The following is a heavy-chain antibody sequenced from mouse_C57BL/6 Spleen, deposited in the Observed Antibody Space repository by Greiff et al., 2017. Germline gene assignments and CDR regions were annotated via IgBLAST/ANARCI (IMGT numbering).Heavy chain of an antibody. CDR1: GYAFTNYL. D-gene: IGHD2-4*01. Sequence: QVQLKQSGAELVRPGTSVKVSCKASGYAFTNYLIEWVKQRPGQGLEWIGVINPGSGGTNYNEKFKGKATLTADKSSSTAYMQLSSLTSEDSAVYFCARCYVDYDWYFDVWGTGTTVTVSS. CDR3: ARCYVDYDWYFDV. CDR2: INPGSGGT. V-gene: IGHV1-54*01. J-gene: IGHJ1*03.